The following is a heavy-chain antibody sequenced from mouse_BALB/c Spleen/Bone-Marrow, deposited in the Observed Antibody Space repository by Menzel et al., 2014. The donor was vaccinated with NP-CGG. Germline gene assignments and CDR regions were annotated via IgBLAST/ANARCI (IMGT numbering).Heavy chain of an antibody. CDR3: ANSDYGYALDY. CDR1: GFNIKYYY. CDR2: IDPENGNT. D-gene: IGHD2-4*01. V-gene: IGHV14-1*02. Sequence: VQLQQSGAELVRPGALVKLSCKASGFNIKYYYIHWVKQRPEQGLEWIGWIDPENGNTISDPKFQGKASITADTSSTTAYLQLNSLTSEATAVYYCANSDYGYALDYWGQGTSVTVSS. J-gene: IGHJ4*01.